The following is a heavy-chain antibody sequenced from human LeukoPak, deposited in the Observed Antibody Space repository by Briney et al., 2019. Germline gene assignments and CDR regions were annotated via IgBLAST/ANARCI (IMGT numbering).Heavy chain of an antibody. CDR1: GFTFSSYA. J-gene: IGHJ4*02. CDR2: ISGSGGST. D-gene: IGHD6-19*01. CDR3: ARDRQWLVDFDY. V-gene: IGHV3-23*01. Sequence: GGSLRLSCAASGFTFSSYAMSWVRQAPGKGLEWVSAISGSGGSTYYADSVKGRFTISRDNSKNTLYLQMNSLRAEDTAVYYCARDRQWLVDFDYWGQGTLVTVSS.